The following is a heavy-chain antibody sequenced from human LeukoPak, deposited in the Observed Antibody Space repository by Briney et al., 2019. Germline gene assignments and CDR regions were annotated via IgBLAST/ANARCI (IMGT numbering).Heavy chain of an antibody. V-gene: IGHV3-21*01. CDR1: GFTFSSYS. D-gene: IGHD4-17*01. J-gene: IGHJ4*02. CDR3: ARRGLAVTTLGY. Sequence: PGGSLRLSCAASGFTFSSYSMNWVRQAPGKGLEWVSSISSSSSYIYYADSVKGRFTISRDNAKNSLYLQMNSLRAGDTAVYYCARRGLAVTTLGYWGQGTLVTVSS. CDR2: ISSSSSYI.